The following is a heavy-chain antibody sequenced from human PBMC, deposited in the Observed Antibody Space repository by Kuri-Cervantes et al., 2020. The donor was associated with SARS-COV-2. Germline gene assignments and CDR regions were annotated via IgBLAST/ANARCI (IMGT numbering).Heavy chain of an antibody. J-gene: IGHJ6*03. V-gene: IGHV1-8*01. CDR1: ETTFPNYD. CDR3: ARLLRGAYYYYYMDV. Sequence: ASVKVSCKAPETTFPNYDINWVRQATGQGLEWMGWMNPNSGNTGHAQKFQGRVTITRNTSISTAYMELSSLRSEDTAVYYCARLLRGAYYYYYMDVWGKGTTVTVSS. D-gene: IGHD1-26*01. CDR2: MNPNSGNT.